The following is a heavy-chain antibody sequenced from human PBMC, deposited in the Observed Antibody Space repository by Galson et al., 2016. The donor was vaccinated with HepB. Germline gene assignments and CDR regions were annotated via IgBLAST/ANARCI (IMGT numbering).Heavy chain of an antibody. CDR2: IPLDGSNK. Sequence: SLRLSCAASGFRFGSHGMHWVRQAPGKGLEWVAYIPLDGSNKYYRDSVKGRFTISRDNSKNTVYLQMNSLRAEDTAVYYCAKDPYYGSDRGYGMDVWGQGTTVTVSS. CDR1: GFRFGSHG. CDR3: AKDPYYGSDRGYGMDV. V-gene: IGHV3-30*18. J-gene: IGHJ6*02. D-gene: IGHD3-10*01.